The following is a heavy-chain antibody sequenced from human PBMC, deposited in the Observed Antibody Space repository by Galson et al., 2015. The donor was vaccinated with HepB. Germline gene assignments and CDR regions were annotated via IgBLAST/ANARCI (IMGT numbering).Heavy chain of an antibody. J-gene: IGHJ6*02. D-gene: IGHD3-22*01. CDR2: IYHSGST. CDR3: AREVAYYDSSGYYFRLLVDV. CDR1: GGSISSGSYY. V-gene: IGHV4-61*02. Sequence: TLSLTCTVSGGSISSGSYYWSWIRQPAGKGLEWIGSIYHSGSTYYNPSLKSRVTISVDTSKNQFSLKLSSVTAADTAVYYCAREVAYYDSSGYYFRLLVDVWGQGTTVTVSS.